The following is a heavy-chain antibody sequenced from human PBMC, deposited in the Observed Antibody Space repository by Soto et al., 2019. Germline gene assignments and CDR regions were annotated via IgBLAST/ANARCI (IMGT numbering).Heavy chain of an antibody. CDR1: GYTFTGYY. CDR2: INPNSGGT. V-gene: IGHV1-2*04. CDR3: ARSMGYYGSGSYWFDY. D-gene: IGHD3-10*01. Sequence: QVQLVQSGAEVKKPGASVKVSCKASGYTFTGYYMHWVRQAPGQGLEWMGWINPNSGGTNYAQKFQGWVTMTRDTSISTAYMELSRLRSDDTAVYYCARSMGYYGSGSYWFDYWGQGTLVTVSS. J-gene: IGHJ4*02.